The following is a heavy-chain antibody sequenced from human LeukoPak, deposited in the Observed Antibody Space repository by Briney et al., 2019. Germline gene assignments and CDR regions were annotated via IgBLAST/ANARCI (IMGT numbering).Heavy chain of an antibody. CDR2: IYWDDDA. Sequence: SGPTQVNPTQTLTLTCTLTGSSLTTSGVGVGWIRQPPGKALAWLALIYWDDDARYSESLNSRLTITKDTSNNQVVLTMTNLDPVDTGTYYCAHISRRSYYFDFWGQGTLVTVSS. J-gene: IGHJ4*02. V-gene: IGHV2-5*02. CDR3: AHISRRSYYFDF. CDR1: GSSLTTSGVG. D-gene: IGHD6-13*01.